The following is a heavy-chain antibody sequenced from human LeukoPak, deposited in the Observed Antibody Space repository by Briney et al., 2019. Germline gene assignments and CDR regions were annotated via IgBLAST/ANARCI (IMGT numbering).Heavy chain of an antibody. CDR2: IKPSSGAT. D-gene: IGHD3-22*01. CDR3: ASCYYDSRGYYYFDY. V-gene: IGHV1-2*02. J-gene: IGHJ4*02. CDR1: GYTFSGHY. Sequence: EASVKVSCKASGYTFSGHYMHWVRQAPGQGLEWMGWIKPSSGATNYAQKFRGRVTMTRDTSNRTSYMELSRLRSDDTALYYCASCYYDSRGYYYFDYWGQGTLVTVSS.